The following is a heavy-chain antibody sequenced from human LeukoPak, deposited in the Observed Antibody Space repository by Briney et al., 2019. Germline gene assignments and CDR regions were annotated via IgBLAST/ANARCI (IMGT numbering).Heavy chain of an antibody. CDR1: GFTFSSYA. V-gene: IGHV3-23*01. Sequence: GGSLRLSCAASGFTFSSYAMSWVRQAPGKGLEWVSAISASGGSTFYADSVKGRFTISRDSSKNTLYLQMNSLRAEDTALYYCAKGRGYSGYDFFDYWGQGTLVTVSS. CDR2: ISASGGST. J-gene: IGHJ4*02. D-gene: IGHD5-12*01. CDR3: AKGRGYSGYDFFDY.